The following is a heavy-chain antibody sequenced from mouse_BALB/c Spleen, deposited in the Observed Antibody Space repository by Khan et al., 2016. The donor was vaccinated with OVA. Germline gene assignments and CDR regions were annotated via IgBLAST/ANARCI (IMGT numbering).Heavy chain of an antibody. CDR2: VNPNNGDT. J-gene: IGHJ3*01. V-gene: IGHV1-26*01. Sequence: EVQLQQSGPDLVKPGASVKISCKASGYSFTLYYMTWVRQSHGKSPEWLGRVNPNNGDTNYNPNFKGKAILTVDKSSNTAYMELRSLTSEDSAVFYCARGYEFFPYWGQGTLVAVSA. CDR1: GYSFTLYY. CDR3: ARGYEFFPY. D-gene: IGHD2-12*01.